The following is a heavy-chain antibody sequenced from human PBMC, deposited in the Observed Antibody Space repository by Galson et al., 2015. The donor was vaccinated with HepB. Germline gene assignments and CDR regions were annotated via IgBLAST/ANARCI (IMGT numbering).Heavy chain of an antibody. CDR2: IGGSGRST. Sequence: SLRLSCAASGFTFSSYAISWVRQAPGKGLEWVSVIGGSGRSTNYADSVKGRFTISRDNSRNTLYVQMNSLRAEDTAIYYCARKGNSGWWGNWFDTWGQGTLVTVSS. V-gene: IGHV3-23*01. CDR1: GFTFSSYA. D-gene: IGHD6-19*01. J-gene: IGHJ5*02. CDR3: ARKGNSGWWGNWFDT.